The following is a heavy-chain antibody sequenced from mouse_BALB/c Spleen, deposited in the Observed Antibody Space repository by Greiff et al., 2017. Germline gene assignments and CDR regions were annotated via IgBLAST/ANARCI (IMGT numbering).Heavy chain of an antibody. CDR3: ARSGGNYAYYYAMDY. CDR2: ISYSGST. CDR1: GYSITSDYA. J-gene: IGHJ4*01. Sequence: VQLKQSGPGLVKPSQSLSLTCTVTGYSITSDYAWNWIRQFPGNKLEWMGYISYSGSTSYNPSLKSRISITRDTSKNQFFLQLNSVTTEDTATYYCARSGGNYAYYYAMDYWGQGTSVTVSS. V-gene: IGHV3-2*02. D-gene: IGHD2-1*01.